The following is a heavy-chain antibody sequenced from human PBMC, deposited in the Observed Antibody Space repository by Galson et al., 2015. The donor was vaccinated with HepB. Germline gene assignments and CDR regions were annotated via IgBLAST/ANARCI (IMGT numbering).Heavy chain of an antibody. CDR2: ISSSSSYT. CDR1: GFTFSDYY. V-gene: IGHV3-11*06. Sequence: SLRLSCAASGFTFSDYYMSWIRQAPGKGLEWVSYISSSSSYTNYADSVKGRFTISRDNAKNSPYLQMNSLRAEDTAVYYCARDRRRSSLHFDYWGQGTLVTVSS. CDR3: ARDRRRSSLHFDY. J-gene: IGHJ4*02. D-gene: IGHD6-6*01.